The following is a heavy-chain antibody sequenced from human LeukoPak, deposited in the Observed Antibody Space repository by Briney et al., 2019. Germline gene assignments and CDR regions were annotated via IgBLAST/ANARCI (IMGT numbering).Heavy chain of an antibody. CDR2: IKESESEG. J-gene: IGHJ6*03. D-gene: IGHD1-7*01. Sequence: PGGSLRLSWAAAAVTFTIYWMTWVRQAPGKGPEWVATIKESESEGYYVDSVKGRFTISRDNAKNSLNLHMNSLRAEDTAVYYCAREAADLKNYAMDVWGKGTTVTVSS. V-gene: IGHV3-7*01. CDR3: AREAADLKNYAMDV. CDR1: AVTFTIYW.